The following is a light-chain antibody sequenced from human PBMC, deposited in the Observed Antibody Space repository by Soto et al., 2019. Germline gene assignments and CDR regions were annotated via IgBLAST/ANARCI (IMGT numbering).Light chain of an antibody. Sequence: HSMLTQPDSLSGSPGQSITISCTGTAYDVGGYDYVSWYQQHPGKAPKLLIYDVTNRPSGVSNGFSGSKSGNTASLTISGLQAEDEADYYCISYTSINTYVFGTGT. CDR1: AYDVGGYDY. V-gene: IGLV2-14*01. CDR2: DVT. CDR3: ISYTSINTYV. J-gene: IGLJ1*01.